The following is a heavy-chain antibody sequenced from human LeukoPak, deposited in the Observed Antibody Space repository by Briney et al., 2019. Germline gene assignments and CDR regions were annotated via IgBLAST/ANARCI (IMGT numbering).Heavy chain of an antibody. D-gene: IGHD6-19*01. CDR3: ARDSVAVAETCYFDY. CDR2: ISAYNGNT. V-gene: IGHV1-18*01. Sequence: GASVTVSYKASGYTFTNYVISWVRQAPGQGREWMGWISAYNGNTNYAQKLQGRVTMTTDTSTSTAYMELRSLRSDDTAVYYCARDSVAVAETCYFDYWGQGTLVTVSS. J-gene: IGHJ4*02. CDR1: GYTFTNYV.